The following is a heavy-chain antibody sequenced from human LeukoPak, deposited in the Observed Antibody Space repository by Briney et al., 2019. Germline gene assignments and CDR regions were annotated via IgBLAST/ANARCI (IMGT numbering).Heavy chain of an antibody. V-gene: IGHV4-59*01. D-gene: IGHD3-9*01. CDR1: GVSISDYY. CDR2: IYYTGST. J-gene: IGHJ2*01. CDR3: ARRTYYDTLTGYNYWYFDL. Sequence: PSETLSLTCTVSGVSISDYYWSWVRQPPGKGLEWIGNIYYTGSTDYNPSLKSRVTMSLDTSKNQFSLNLRSVTATDTAVYYCARRTYYDTLTGYNYWYFDLWGRGTLVTVSS.